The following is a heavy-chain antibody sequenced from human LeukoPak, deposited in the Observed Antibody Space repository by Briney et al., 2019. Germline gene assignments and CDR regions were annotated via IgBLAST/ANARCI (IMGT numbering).Heavy chain of an antibody. CDR1: GGTFSSYA. CDR2: INPNSGGT. Sequence: ASVKVSCKASGGTFSSYAISWVRQAPGQGLEWMGWINPNSGGTNYAQKFQGRVTMTRDTSISTAYMELSRLRSDDSAVYYCARLTVTSPDYWGQGTLVTVSS. J-gene: IGHJ4*02. V-gene: IGHV1-2*02. D-gene: IGHD4-17*01. CDR3: ARLTVTSPDY.